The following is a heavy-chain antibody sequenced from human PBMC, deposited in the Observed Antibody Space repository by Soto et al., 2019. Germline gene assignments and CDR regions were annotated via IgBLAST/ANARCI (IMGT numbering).Heavy chain of an antibody. CDR3: ARYCSSTLCNGVATRTFDY. V-gene: IGHV3-48*03. CDR2: ISSSGSSV. D-gene: IGHD5-12*01. J-gene: IGHJ4*02. Sequence: EVQLVESGGALVQPGGSLRLSCAASRFTFSTYEMHWVRQAPGKGLEWVSCISSSGSSVYYADSVKGRFTISRDNSRNSLYLQMNSLRDEDTALYYCARYCSSTLCNGVATRTFDYWGQGALVTVSS. CDR1: RFTFSTYE.